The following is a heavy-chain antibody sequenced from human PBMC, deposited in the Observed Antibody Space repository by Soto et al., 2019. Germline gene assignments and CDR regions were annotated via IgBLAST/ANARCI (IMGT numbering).Heavy chain of an antibody. CDR1: GYTFTGYY. V-gene: IGHV1-2*02. D-gene: IGHD6-19*01. Sequence: GASVKVSCKASGYTFTGYYMHWVRQAPGQGLEWMGWINPNSGGTNYAQKFQGRVTMTRDTSISTAYMELSRLRSDDTAVYYCAREKVAGSYYYYGMDVWGQGTTVTVSS. J-gene: IGHJ6*02. CDR2: INPNSGGT. CDR3: AREKVAGSYYYYGMDV.